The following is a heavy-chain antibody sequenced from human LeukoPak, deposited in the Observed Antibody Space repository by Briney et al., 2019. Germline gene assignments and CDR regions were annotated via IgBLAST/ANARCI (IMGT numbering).Heavy chain of an antibody. D-gene: IGHD2-15*01. Sequence: PGGSLRLSCAASGFTFSSHSMNWVRQAPGKGLEWVSSISSSSSYIYYADSVKGRFTISRDNAKNSLYLQMNSLRGEDTAVYYCARDREEYCSGGSCSSFDYWGQGTLVTVSS. CDR1: GFTFSSHS. J-gene: IGHJ4*02. V-gene: IGHV3-21*06. CDR2: ISSSSSYI. CDR3: ARDREEYCSGGSCSSFDY.